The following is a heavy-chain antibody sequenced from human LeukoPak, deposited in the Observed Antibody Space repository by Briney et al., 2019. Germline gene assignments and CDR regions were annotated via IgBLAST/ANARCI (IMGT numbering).Heavy chain of an antibody. D-gene: IGHD6-13*01. V-gene: IGHV3-9*01. J-gene: IGHJ4*02. CDR1: GFTFDDYA. CDR2: ISWNSGSI. CDR3: AKDGGIAAAGTSFDY. Sequence: GRSLRLSCAASGFTFDDYAMHWVRQAPGKGLEWVSGISWNSGSIGYADSVKGRFTISRDNAKNSLYLQMNSLRAEDTALHYCAKDGGIAAAGTSFDYWGQGTLVTVSS.